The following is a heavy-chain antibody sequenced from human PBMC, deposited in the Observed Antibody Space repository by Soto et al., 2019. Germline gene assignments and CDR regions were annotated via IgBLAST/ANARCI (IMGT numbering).Heavy chain of an antibody. J-gene: IGHJ4*02. D-gene: IGHD6-13*01. CDR1: GFTFSSYG. Sequence: GGSLRLSCAASGFTFSSYGMHLVRQSPGKGLEWVAVISYDGSNKYYADSVKGRFTISRDNSKNTLYLQINSLRAEDTAVYYCAKRWQQQLVFDWGQGTLVTVSS. V-gene: IGHV3-30*18. CDR2: ISYDGSNK. CDR3: AKRWQQQLVFD.